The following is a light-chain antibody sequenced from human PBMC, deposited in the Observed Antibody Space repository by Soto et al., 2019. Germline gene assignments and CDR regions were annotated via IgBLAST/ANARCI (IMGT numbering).Light chain of an antibody. CDR1: SSDVGGYNY. CDR3: SSYAGSNNFV. V-gene: IGLV2-8*01. CDR2: EVS. Sequence: QSVLTQPPSASGSLGQSVTISCTGTSSDVGGYNYVSWYQQHPGKAPKLMIYEVSERPSGVPDRFSGSKSSNTASLTVSGLQAEDEADYYCSSYAGSNNFVFGTGTKFTVL. J-gene: IGLJ1*01.